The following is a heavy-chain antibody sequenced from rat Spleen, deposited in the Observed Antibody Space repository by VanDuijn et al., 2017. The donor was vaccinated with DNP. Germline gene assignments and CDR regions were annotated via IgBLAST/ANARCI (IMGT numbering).Heavy chain of an antibody. D-gene: IGHD1-2*01. Sequence: EVQLVESGGGLVQPGRSLKLSCAASGFTFSNYYMAWVRQAPTKGLEWVAYISYDGSSTDYRDSVKGRFTISRDNAKSTLYLKMDSLRSEDTATYYCARGSSSIYCYFYFWGPGTMVTVSS. V-gene: IGHV5-7*01. CDR2: ISYDGSST. CDR1: GFTFSNYY. J-gene: IGHJ1*01. CDR3: ARGSSSIYCYFYF.